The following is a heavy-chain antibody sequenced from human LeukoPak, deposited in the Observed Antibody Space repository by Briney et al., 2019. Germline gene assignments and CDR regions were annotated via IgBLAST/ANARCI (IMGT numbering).Heavy chain of an antibody. D-gene: IGHD1-26*01. CDR3: ARSYGLFDY. CDR1: GGSFSGYY. V-gene: IGHV4-34*01. J-gene: IGHJ4*02. CDR2: INHSGST. Sequence: SETLSLTCAVYGGSFSGYYWSWIRQPPGKGLEWIGEINHSGSTNYNPSLKSRVTISVDTSKNQSSLKLSSVTAADTAVYYCARSYGLFDYWGQGTLVTVSS.